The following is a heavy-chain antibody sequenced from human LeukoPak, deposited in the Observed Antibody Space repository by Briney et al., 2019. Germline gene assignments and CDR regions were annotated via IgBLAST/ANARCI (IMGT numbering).Heavy chain of an antibody. Sequence: SETLSLTCTVSGGSISSYYWSWIRQPRGKGLEWIGYIYYSGSTIYNPSLKSRVTISVDTSKNQFSLKLSSVTAADTAVYYCAREWDNWNDRGFDYWGQGTLVTVSS. V-gene: IGHV4-59*01. CDR2: IYYSGST. J-gene: IGHJ4*02. D-gene: IGHD1-20*01. CDR3: AREWDNWNDRGFDY. CDR1: GGSISSYY.